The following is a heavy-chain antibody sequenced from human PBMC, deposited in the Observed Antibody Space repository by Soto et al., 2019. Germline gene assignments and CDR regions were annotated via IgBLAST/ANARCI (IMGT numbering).Heavy chain of an antibody. J-gene: IGHJ4*02. Sequence: SETLSLTCSVSGGSISNSAYYWSWIRQPPGKALEWIGFIYHNGNTYYKPSLKSRITMSVDTSKNQFSLKLSSVTAADTAVYYCARVLPPRRYDTSGYFPDYWGQGTLVTVSS. D-gene: IGHD3-22*01. V-gene: IGHV4-31*03. CDR1: GGSISNSAYY. CDR2: IYHNGNT. CDR3: ARVLPPRRYDTSGYFPDY.